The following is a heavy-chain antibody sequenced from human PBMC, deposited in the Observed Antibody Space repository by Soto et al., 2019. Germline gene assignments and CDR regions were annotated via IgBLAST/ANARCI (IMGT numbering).Heavy chain of an antibody. Sequence: EVQLVESGGGLVQTGGSLRLSCGASGFTFSDYPMNWVRQAPGEGLEWVSYIGARSSPIYYADSVRGRFTISRDNAKNSLFLQLNSLRDEQTAVYYCARVRYSSNYDFDHWGQGTLVTVSS. CDR1: GFTFSDYP. D-gene: IGHD2-8*01. J-gene: IGHJ4*02. V-gene: IGHV3-48*02. CDR3: ARVRYSSNYDFDH. CDR2: IGARSSPI.